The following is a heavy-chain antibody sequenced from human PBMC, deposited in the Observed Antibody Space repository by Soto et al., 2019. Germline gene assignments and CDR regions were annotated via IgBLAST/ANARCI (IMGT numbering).Heavy chain of an antibody. CDR1: GGSVSSGDYY. V-gene: IGHV4-61*08. CDR2: IYYSGTT. CDR3: AGDYGDYNFDY. J-gene: IGHJ4*02. Sequence: QVQLQESGPGLVKPSETLSLTCTVSGGSVSSGDYYWTWIRQPPGRGLEWIGYIYYSGTTTYNPSLKSIVTISLDTAKNQFSLRLRSLTAANTAVYYFAGDYGDYNFDYWGQGNLVTVSS. D-gene: IGHD4-17*01.